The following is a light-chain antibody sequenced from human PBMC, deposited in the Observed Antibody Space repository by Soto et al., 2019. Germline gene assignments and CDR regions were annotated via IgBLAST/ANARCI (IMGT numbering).Light chain of an antibody. CDR3: QQYYSTPWK. CDR2: WAS. Sequence: DIVMTQSPDSLAVSLGERATIKCKSSQSILYSSNNKRYLAWYQQKPGQSPKLLIYWASTRESGVPDRFSGSGSGTDFTLTISSLQAEDVAVYFCQQYYSTPWKFGQGTKVDIK. J-gene: IGKJ1*01. V-gene: IGKV4-1*01. CDR1: QSILYSSNNKRY.